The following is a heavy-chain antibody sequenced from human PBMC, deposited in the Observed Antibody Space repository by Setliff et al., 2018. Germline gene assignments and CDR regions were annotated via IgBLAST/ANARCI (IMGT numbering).Heavy chain of an antibody. CDR3: ARAGDAAAGRKGVFEY. D-gene: IGHD6-13*01. Sequence: ASVKVSCKTSGYKFNDYAISWVRQAPGQGLEWMGLINVSGGSASYEQKFQGRVTMTRDTSTGTVYMELTSLKSEDTAVYYCARAGDAAAGRKGVFEYWGQGSLVTVSS. CDR1: GYKFNDYA. V-gene: IGHV1-46*02. CDR2: INVSGGSA. J-gene: IGHJ4*02.